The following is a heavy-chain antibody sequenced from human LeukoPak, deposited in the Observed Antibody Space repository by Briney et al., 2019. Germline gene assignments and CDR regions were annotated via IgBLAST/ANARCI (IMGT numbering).Heavy chain of an antibody. CDR1: GGSFSGYY. V-gene: IGHV4-34*01. CDR3: ARGFVAYGDYGED. Sequence: SETLSLTCAVYGGSFSGYYWSWIRQPPGKGLEWIGEINHSGSTNYNPSLKSRVTISVDTSKNQFSLKLSSVTAADTAVYYCARGFVAYGDYGEDWGQGTLVTVSS. CDR2: INHSGST. J-gene: IGHJ4*02. D-gene: IGHD4-17*01.